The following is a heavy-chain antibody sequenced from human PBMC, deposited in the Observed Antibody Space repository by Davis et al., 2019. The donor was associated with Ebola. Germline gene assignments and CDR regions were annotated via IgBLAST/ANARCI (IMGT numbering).Heavy chain of an antibody. V-gene: IGHV3-30*04. CDR2: ISYDGSNK. CDR3: ARDKTMIVVVIPWYFDY. J-gene: IGHJ4*02. D-gene: IGHD3-22*01. Sequence: GGSLRLSCAASGFTFSSYAMHWVRQAPGKGLEWVAVISYDGSNKYYADSVKGRFTISRDNSKNTLYLQMNSLRAEDTAVYYCARDKTMIVVVIPWYFDYWGQGTLVTVSS. CDR1: GFTFSSYA.